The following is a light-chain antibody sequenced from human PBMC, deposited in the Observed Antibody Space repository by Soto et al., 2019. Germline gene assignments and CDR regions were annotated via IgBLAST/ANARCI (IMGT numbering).Light chain of an antibody. CDR2: AAP. V-gene: IGKV1-39*01. CDR1: QSINIY. CDR3: QQSYRSPYT. Sequence: IQLTQSPSSLSASVGDRVTLTCRASQSINIYLNWYQQKPGKAPTLLIYAAPSLQSGVPSRFSGGGSRTDFTLTISSLQTEDFATYYCQQSYRSPYTFGQGTKLEI. J-gene: IGKJ2*01.